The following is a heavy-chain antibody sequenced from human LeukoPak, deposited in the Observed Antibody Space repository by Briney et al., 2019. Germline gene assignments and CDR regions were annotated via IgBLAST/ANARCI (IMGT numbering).Heavy chain of an antibody. Sequence: SQTLSLTCTVSGGSISSGGYYWSWIRQPPGKGLEWIGYIYHSGSTYYNPSLKSRVTISVDRSKNQFSLKLSSVTAADTAVYYCARVGYGDYVDYWGQGTLVTVSS. J-gene: IGHJ4*02. D-gene: IGHD4-17*01. CDR1: GGSISSGGYY. CDR3: ARVGYGDYVDY. CDR2: IYHSGST. V-gene: IGHV4-30-2*01.